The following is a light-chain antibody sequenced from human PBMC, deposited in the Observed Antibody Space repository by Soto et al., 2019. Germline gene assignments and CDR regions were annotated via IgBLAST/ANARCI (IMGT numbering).Light chain of an antibody. V-gene: IGLV2-11*01. CDR2: DVS. CDR3: CSYAGSYPL. J-gene: IGLJ2*01. Sequence: QSALTQPRSVSGSPGQSVTIYCTGTSSDVGGYNYVSWYQQHPGKAPKLMIYDVSKRPSGVPDRFSGSKSGNTASLTISGLQAEDEADYYCCSYAGSYPLFGGGTKLTVL. CDR1: SSDVGGYNY.